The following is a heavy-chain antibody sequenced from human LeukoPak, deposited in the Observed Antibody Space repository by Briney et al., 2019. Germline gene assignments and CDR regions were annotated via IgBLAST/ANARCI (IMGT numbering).Heavy chain of an antibody. CDR2: ISGSGGST. D-gene: IGHD5-18*01. CDR1: GFTFSSYA. V-gene: IGHV3-23*01. J-gene: IGHJ3*02. CDR3: AKPRHGYSYGNDAFDI. Sequence: GGSLRLSCAASGFTFSSYAMRWVRQAPGKGLEWVSAISGSGGSTYYADSVKGRFTISRDNSKNTLYLQMNSLRAEDTAVYYCAKPRHGYSYGNDAFDIWGQGTMVTVSS.